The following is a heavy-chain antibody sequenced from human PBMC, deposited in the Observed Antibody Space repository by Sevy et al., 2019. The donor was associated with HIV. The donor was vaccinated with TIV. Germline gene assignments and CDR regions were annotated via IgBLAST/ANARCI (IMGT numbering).Heavy chain of an antibody. Sequence: ASVKVSCKASGYTFTSYDINWVRQATGQGLEWMGWMNPNSGNTGYAQKFQGRVTMTRNTSISTAYMELGSLRSEDTAVYYCAGFLSTGYYYYYAMDVWGQGTTVTVSS. CDR2: MNPNSGNT. J-gene: IGHJ6*02. D-gene: IGHD2-2*01. CDR1: GYTFTSYD. CDR3: AGFLSTGYYYYYAMDV. V-gene: IGHV1-8*01.